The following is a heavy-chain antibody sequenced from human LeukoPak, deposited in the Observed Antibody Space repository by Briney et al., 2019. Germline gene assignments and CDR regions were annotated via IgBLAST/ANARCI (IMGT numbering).Heavy chain of an antibody. CDR1: GGSFSGYY. V-gene: IGHV4-34*01. D-gene: IGHD6-13*01. Sequence: NPSETLSLTCAVYGGSFSGYYWSWIRQPPGKGLEWIGEINHSGSTNYNPSLKSRVTISVDTSKNQFSLKLSSVTAADTAVYYCASEYSSSWRKVDYWGQGTLVTVSS. CDR3: ASEYSSSWRKVDY. CDR2: INHSGST. J-gene: IGHJ4*02.